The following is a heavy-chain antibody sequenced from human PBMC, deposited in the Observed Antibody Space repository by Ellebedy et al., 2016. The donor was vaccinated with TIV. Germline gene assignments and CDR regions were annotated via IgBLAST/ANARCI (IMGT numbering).Heavy chain of an antibody. J-gene: IGHJ4*02. Sequence: ASVKVSCKPSGGTFTSYAFNWVRQAPGHGLEWMGRIIPIVDMVHYALRFQGRVTITRDTSASTAFMELSSLTSEDTAVYLCAREVISAANIQPNFDYWGQGTLVTVSS. CDR2: IIPIVDMV. CDR3: AREVISAANIQPNFDY. D-gene: IGHD6-13*01. V-gene: IGHV1-69*04. CDR1: GGTFTSYA.